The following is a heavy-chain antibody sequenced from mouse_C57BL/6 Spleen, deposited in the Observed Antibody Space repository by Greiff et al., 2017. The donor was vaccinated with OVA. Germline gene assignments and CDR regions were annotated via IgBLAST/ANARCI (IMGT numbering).Heavy chain of an antibody. V-gene: IGHV1-81*01. Sequence: QVQLQQSGAELARPGASVKLSCKASGYTFTSYGISWVKQRTGQGLEWIGEIYPRSGNTYYNEKFKGKATLTADKSSSTAYMELRSLTSEDSAVYFCASITTVVPFAYWGQGTLVTVSA. D-gene: IGHD1-1*01. CDR1: GYTFTSYG. CDR3: ASITTVVPFAY. CDR2: IYPRSGNT. J-gene: IGHJ3*01.